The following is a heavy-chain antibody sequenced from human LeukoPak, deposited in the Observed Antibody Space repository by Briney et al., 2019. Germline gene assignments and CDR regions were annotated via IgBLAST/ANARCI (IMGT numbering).Heavy chain of an antibody. D-gene: IGHD3-3*01. CDR1: GFTFDVYA. CDR2: ISGDGGST. J-gene: IGHJ4*02. Sequence: GGSLRLSCAASGFTFDVYAMHWVRQAPGKGLEWVSLISGDGGSTYYADSVKGRFTISRDNSKNSLYLQMNSLRTEDTALFYCAKDTTIFGVAPPDYWGQGTLVTVSS. V-gene: IGHV3-43*02. CDR3: AKDTTIFGVAPPDY.